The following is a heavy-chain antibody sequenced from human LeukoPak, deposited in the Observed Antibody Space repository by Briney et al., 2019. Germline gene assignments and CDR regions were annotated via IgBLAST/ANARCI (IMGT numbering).Heavy chain of an antibody. V-gene: IGHV3-23*01. Sequence: GGSLRLSCAASGFTFSSYAMSWVRQAPGKGLEWVSAISGSGGSTYYAASVKGRFTISRDNSKNTLYLQMNSLRAEDTAVYYCAKDRIAARYYYYYGMDVWGQGTTVTVSS. D-gene: IGHD6-6*01. CDR1: GFTFSSYA. CDR2: ISGSGGST. CDR3: AKDRIAARYYYYYGMDV. J-gene: IGHJ6*02.